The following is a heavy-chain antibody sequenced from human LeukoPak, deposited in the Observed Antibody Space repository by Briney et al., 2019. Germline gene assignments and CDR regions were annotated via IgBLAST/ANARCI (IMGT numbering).Heavy chain of an antibody. J-gene: IGHJ2*01. CDR3: AKNWGSSSWYSDL. CDR2: INWIGGST. V-gene: IGHV3-20*04. CDR1: GFTFGDYG. Sequence: GGSLRLSCAASGFTFGDYGMNWVRQVPGKGLEWVSGINWIGGSTGYGDSVKGRFTISRDNAKNSLYLQMNSLRAEDTALYYCAKNWGSSSWYSDLWGRGTRVIVS. D-gene: IGHD3-16*01.